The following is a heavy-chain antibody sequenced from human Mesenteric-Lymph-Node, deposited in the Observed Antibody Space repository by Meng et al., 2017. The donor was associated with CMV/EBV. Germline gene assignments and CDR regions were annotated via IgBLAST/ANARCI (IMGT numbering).Heavy chain of an antibody. CDR2: IIPMFATP. V-gene: IGHV1-69*01. Sequence: VKVSCKTSGDTFSDYIFTLVRQAPGQGLEWMGSIIPMFATPNYALKFQGRVTFIADESTSTVYMEMSSLRSGDTAVYYCARGEDLSYWGQGTLVTVSS. J-gene: IGHJ4*02. CDR3: ARGEDLSY. CDR1: GDTFSDYI.